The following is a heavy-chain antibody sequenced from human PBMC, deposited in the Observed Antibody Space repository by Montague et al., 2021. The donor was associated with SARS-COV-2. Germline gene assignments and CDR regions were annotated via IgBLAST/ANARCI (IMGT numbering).Heavy chain of an antibody. V-gene: IGHV4-4*07. D-gene: IGHD2/OR15-2a*01. J-gene: IGHJ5*02. CDR2: IYANCNF. CDR1: GESITPYCDSIGGYF. CDR3: ASDAYYFGPGRENHGAFDP. Sequence: SETLSLTCTVSGESITPYCDSIGGYFWSWIRQPAGKGLEWIGRIYANCNFDYIPSLNSRFSMQLDTSKQEFSMRLISVTAADTAVYYFASDAYYFGPGRENHGAFDPRGQGILVTVSS.